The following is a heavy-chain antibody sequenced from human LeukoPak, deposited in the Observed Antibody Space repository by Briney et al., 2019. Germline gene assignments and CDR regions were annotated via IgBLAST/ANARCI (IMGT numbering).Heavy chain of an antibody. V-gene: IGHV4-59*08. CDR1: GGSISGYH. Sequence: SETLSLTCTVAGGSISGYHWNWIRQSPGKGLEWIANIFYTGNADYNPSLKSRVTISVDTSKNEISLILSSVTAADTAVYYCARKTYCSGGRCYGENWFDPWGQGTLVTASS. CDR3: ARKTYCSGGRCYGENWFDP. J-gene: IGHJ5*02. D-gene: IGHD2-15*01. CDR2: IFYTGNA.